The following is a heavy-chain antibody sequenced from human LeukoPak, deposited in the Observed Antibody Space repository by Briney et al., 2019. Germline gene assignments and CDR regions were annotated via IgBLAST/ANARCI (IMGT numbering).Heavy chain of an antibody. CDR2: IRPGGDGP. CDR3: GRDPTYRNYFDS. Sequence: PSVKVSCKASGNSLNNYHMHWVRQAPGQGLEWLGIIRPGGDGPSYAQKFQGRVTMTRDMSTSTVYMELSSLTSDDTAVYYCGRDPTYRNYFDSWGQGTLVTVSS. V-gene: IGHV1-46*02. J-gene: IGHJ4*02. CDR1: GNSLNNYH. D-gene: IGHD1-1*01.